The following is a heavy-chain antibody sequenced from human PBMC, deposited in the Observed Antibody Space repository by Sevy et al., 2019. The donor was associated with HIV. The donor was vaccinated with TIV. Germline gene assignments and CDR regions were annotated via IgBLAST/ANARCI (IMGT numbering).Heavy chain of an antibody. CDR2: FDPEDGKR. CDR3: AATREYYYGNSSYFDY. D-gene: IGHD3-22*01. J-gene: IGHJ4*02. Sequence: ASVKVSCRVSGYTLTKVSMHWVRQAPGKGLAWMGSFDPEDGKRIYAQKFQGRVTMSEDTSTDTAYMDLSSLRSDDTAVYYCAATREYYYGNSSYFDYWGQGTLVTVSS. V-gene: IGHV1-24*01. CDR1: GYTLTKVS.